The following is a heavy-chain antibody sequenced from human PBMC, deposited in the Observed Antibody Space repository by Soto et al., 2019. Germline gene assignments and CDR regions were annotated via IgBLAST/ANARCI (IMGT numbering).Heavy chain of an antibody. J-gene: IGHJ4*02. V-gene: IGHV1-24*01. CDR1: GYTLAELS. D-gene: IGHD4-17*01. CDR2: FDPEDGET. Sequence: ASVKVSCKVSGYTLAELSMHWVRQAPGKGLEWMGGFDPEDGETIYAQKFQGRVTMTEDTSTDTAYMELSSLRSEDTAVYYCATDLSPRYGDYYFDYWGQGTLVTVYS. CDR3: ATDLSPRYGDYYFDY.